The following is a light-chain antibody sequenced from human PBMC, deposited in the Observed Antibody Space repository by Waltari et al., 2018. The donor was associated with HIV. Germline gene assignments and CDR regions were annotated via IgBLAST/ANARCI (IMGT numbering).Light chain of an antibody. J-gene: IGKJ1*01. V-gene: IGKV3-20*01. CDR1: QSVSSSY. Sequence: EIVLTQSPDNLSLSPGVRATLSCRASQSVSSSYLAWYQQKPGQAPRLLIYGASSRATGIPDRFSGSGSGTDFTLTISRLEPEDFAVYYCQQYGSSPWTFGQGTKVEIK. CDR2: GAS. CDR3: QQYGSSPWT.